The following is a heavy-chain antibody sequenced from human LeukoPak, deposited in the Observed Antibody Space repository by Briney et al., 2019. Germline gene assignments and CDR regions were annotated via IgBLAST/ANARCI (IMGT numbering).Heavy chain of an antibody. CDR1: GFTFSSYA. CDR2: ISDGGDYT. J-gene: IGHJ4*02. V-gene: IGHV3-23*01. CDR3: ARKYYFDY. Sequence: GGSLRLSCAASGFTFSSYAMSWVRQAPGKGLEWVSGISDGGDYTYYADSMKGRFTISRDNSKNTLYLQMNSLRAEDTAVYYCARKYYFDYWGQGTLVTVSS.